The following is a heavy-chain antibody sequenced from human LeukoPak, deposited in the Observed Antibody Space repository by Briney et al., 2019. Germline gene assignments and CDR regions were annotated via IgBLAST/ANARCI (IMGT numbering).Heavy chain of an antibody. V-gene: IGHV4-59*01. CDR1: GGSISSYY. J-gene: IGHJ4*02. CDR2: IYYSGST. Sequence: SETLSLTCTVSGGSISSYYWSWIRQPPGKGLEWIGYIYYSGSTNYNPSLKSRVTISVDTSKNQFSLKLSSVTAADTAVYYCARASIVGATFYDYWGQGTLVTV. CDR3: ARASIVGATFYDY. D-gene: IGHD1-26*01.